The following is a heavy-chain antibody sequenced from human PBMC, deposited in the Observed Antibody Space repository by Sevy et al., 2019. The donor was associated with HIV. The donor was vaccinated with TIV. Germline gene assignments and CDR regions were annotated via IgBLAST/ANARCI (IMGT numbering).Heavy chain of an antibody. Sequence: ASVKVSCKASGYTFTSYDINWVRQATGQGLEWMGWMNPNSGNTGYAQKFQGRVTMTRNTSISTAYMELSSLRSEDTAVYYCASKSSGWNYYYYYGMHVWGQGTTVTVSS. V-gene: IGHV1-8*01. CDR3: ASKSSGWNYYYYYGMHV. J-gene: IGHJ6*02. CDR1: GYTFTSYD. CDR2: MNPNSGNT. D-gene: IGHD6-19*01.